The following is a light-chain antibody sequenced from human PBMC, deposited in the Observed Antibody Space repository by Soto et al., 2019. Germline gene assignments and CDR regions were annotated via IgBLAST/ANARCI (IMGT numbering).Light chain of an antibody. CDR1: QSIGSNY. CDR2: GAS. J-gene: IGKJ1*01. V-gene: IGKV3-20*01. CDR3: QQHDTSLTWT. Sequence: EIVLTQSPGTLSLSPGESATLSCRASQSIGSNYLAWYQQKPGQAPRLLIYGASKRATGIPDRFSGSGSGTEFTLTISRLEPGDFAIFYCQQHDTSLTWTFGQGTKVEIK.